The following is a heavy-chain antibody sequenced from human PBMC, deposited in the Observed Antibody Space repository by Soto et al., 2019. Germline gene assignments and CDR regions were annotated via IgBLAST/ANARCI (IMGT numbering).Heavy chain of an antibody. J-gene: IGHJ4*02. CDR2: IYHSGST. D-gene: IGHD2-21*01. CDR3: AACCGLPRYY. Sequence: QLQLQESGSGLVKPSQTLSLTCAVSGGSISSGGYSWSWIRPPPGKGLEWIGYIYHSGSTYYNQSLKSRVSMSGDRSKNQCSLRLSSVTAADTAVDYCAACCGLPRYYWGQVTLVTVSS. V-gene: IGHV4-30-2*01. CDR1: GGSISSGGYS.